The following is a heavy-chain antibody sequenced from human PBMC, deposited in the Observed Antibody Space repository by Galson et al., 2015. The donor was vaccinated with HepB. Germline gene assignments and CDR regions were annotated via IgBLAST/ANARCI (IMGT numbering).Heavy chain of an antibody. J-gene: IGHJ4*02. D-gene: IGHD3-16*01. CDR2: VTGGGEIT. Sequence: SLRLSCAASGFRFTKYTMAWVRQVPGKGLEWVSAVTGGGEITYFADSVRGRFSISKDISQNTVHLQMNRLRVEDTAIYHCAKVAILGATPPYFDFLGRGTRIPVSS. CDR1: GFRFTKYT. CDR3: AKVAILGATPPYFDF. V-gene: IGHV3-23*01.